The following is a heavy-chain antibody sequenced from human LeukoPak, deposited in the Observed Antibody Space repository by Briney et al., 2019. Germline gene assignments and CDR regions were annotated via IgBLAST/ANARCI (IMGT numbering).Heavy chain of an antibody. CDR3: AKTGSGYYFALTFFDY. D-gene: IGHD3-22*01. V-gene: IGHV3-23*01. Sequence: GGSLRLSCAASGFTFSSYAMSWVRRAPGKGLEWVSAISGSGGSTYYADSVKGRFTISRDNSKNTLYLQMNSLRAEDTAVYYCAKTGSGYYFALTFFDYWGQGTLVTVSS. CDR1: GFTFSSYA. J-gene: IGHJ4*02. CDR2: ISGSGGST.